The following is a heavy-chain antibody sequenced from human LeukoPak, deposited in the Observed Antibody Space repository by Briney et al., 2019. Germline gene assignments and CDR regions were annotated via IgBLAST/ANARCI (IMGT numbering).Heavy chain of an antibody. CDR3: TRDQEGSDY. J-gene: IGHJ4*02. CDR1: GFTATTNY. Sequence: GGSLRLSCAGSGFTATTNYMGWVRQAPGKGLEWVSVIYSSGSTSYADSVKGRFTTSRDNAENLLYLQMNSLRAEDTAVYYCTRDQEGSDYWGQGTLVTVSS. CDR2: IYSSGST. V-gene: IGHV3-53*01.